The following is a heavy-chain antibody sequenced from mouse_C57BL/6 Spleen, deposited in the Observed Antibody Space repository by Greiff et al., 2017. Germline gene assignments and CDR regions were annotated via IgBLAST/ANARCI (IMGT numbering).Heavy chain of an antibody. D-gene: IGHD2-5*01. CDR2: IYPGSGST. CDR1: GYTFTSYW. V-gene: IGHV1-55*01. J-gene: IGHJ4*01. CDR3: ARPPDSNSYTMDY. Sequence: VQLQQPGAALVKPGASVKMSCKASGYTFTSYWINWVKQRPGQGLEWIGDIYPGSGSTNYNETFKSKATLTVDTSSSTAYMQLSSLTSEDSAVYYCARPPDSNSYTMDYWGQGTSVTVSS.